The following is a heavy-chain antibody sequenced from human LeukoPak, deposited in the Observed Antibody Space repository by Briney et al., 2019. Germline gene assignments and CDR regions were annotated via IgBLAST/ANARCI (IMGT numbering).Heavy chain of an antibody. CDR1: GFTLSSYA. V-gene: IGHV3-23*01. CDR2: ISGSGGST. D-gene: IGHD1-14*01. J-gene: IGHJ4*02. CDR3: AKSGNQYDY. Sequence: PGGSLRLSCAASGFTLSSYAMSWVRQAPGKGVEWVSAISGSGGSTYYATSVKGRFTISRDNTKNTLYVQMNSLRAEDTAVYYCAKSGNQYDYWGQGTLVTVSS.